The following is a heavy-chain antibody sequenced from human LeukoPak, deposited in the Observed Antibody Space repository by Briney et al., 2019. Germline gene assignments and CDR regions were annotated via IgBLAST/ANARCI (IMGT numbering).Heavy chain of an antibody. CDR3: AKDISRNFVVVPAADY. J-gene: IGHJ4*02. CDR2: ISEDGGST. V-gene: IGHV3-43*02. CDR1: GFTFDDYA. Sequence: GGSLRLSCAASGFTFDDYAMHWVRQPPGKSLERVSLISEDGGSTYYADSVKGRFTVSRDNSKNSLYLQMNSLRTEDTALYYCAKDISRNFVVVPAADYWGQGTLVTVSS. D-gene: IGHD2-2*01.